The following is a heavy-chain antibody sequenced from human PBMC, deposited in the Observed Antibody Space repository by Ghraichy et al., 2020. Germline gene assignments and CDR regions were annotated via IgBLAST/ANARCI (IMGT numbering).Heavy chain of an antibody. J-gene: IGHJ3*01. D-gene: IGHD5-18*01. CDR3: ATPFVTSRSFDV. Sequence: SVKVSCKASGYTLTELSVHWVRQAPGEGLEWMGGFDPDEGETVYAQNFQGRVTMTEDTSTNTAFMELSSLRSDDTAIYYCATPFVTSRSFDVWGQGTMVAVSS. CDR1: GYTLTELS. V-gene: IGHV1-24*01. CDR2: FDPDEGET.